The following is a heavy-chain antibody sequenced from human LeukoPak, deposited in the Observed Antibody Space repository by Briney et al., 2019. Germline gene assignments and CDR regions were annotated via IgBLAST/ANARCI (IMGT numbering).Heavy chain of an antibody. CDR2: ISGSSSYI. Sequence: GSLRLSCAASGFTFDDYGMSWARQAPGKGLEWVSSISGSSSYISYADSVKGRFTISRDNAKNSLYLQMNILRAEDTAVYYCAFSSSWYGDYWGQGTLVTVSS. J-gene: IGHJ4*02. V-gene: IGHV3-21*01. CDR1: GFTFDDYG. D-gene: IGHD6-13*01. CDR3: AFSSSWYGDY.